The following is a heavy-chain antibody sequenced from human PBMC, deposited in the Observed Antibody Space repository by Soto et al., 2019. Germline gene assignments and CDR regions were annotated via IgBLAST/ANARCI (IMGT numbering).Heavy chain of an antibody. CDR2: ISSSGTTI. D-gene: IGHD2-21*02. CDR3: ARVSYCGGDCYPTDYYGMDV. CDR1: GFTFSSYG. J-gene: IGHJ6*02. V-gene: IGHV3-48*04. Sequence: GGSLRLSCAASGFTFSSYGMHWIRQAPGKGLEWVSYISSSGTTIYYADSVKGRFTISRDNAKNSLYLQMNSLRAEDTAVYYCARVSYCGGDCYPTDYYGMDVWGQGTTVTVSS.